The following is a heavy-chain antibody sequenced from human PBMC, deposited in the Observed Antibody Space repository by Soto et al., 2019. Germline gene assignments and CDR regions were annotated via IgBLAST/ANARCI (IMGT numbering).Heavy chain of an antibody. J-gene: IGHJ6*02. V-gene: IGHV3-30*18. CDR1: GFTFSSYG. CDR2: ISYDGSNK. CDR3: AKDLRVCSSTSRSSGMDV. Sequence: GSLRLSCAASGFTFSSYGMHWVRQAPGKGLEWVAVISYDGSNKYYADSVKGRFTISRDNSKNTLYLQMNSLRAEDTAVYYCAKDLRVCSSTSRSSGMDVWGQGTTVTVSS. D-gene: IGHD2-2*01.